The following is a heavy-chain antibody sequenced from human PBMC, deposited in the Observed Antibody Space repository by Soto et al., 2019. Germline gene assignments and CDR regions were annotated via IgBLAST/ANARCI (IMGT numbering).Heavy chain of an antibody. D-gene: IGHD3-10*01. CDR3: ARIVVRGVRDFDY. V-gene: IGHV1-3*01. CDR2: INAGNGNT. CDR1: GYTFTSYA. J-gene: IGHJ4*02. Sequence: QVQLVQSGAEVKKPGASVKVSCKASGYTFTSYAMHWVRQAPGQRLEWMGWINAGNGNTKYSQKFQGRVTITRDTSARTAYMELSSLRSEDTAVYYCARIVVRGVRDFDYWGQGTLVTVSS.